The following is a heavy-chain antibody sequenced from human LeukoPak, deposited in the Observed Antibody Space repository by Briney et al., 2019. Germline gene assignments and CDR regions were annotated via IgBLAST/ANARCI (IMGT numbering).Heavy chain of an antibody. J-gene: IGHJ4*02. CDR1: GYTLIDYD. D-gene: IGHD2-2*01. Sequence: ASVKFSCKASGYTLIDYDINWVRQATGQGLQWMGWMSPHRGSTGYAQRFQGRVTMTRDTSISTAYMELTNLRSEDTAVYFCARARGGYCSSTSTCSYYFDYWGQGTVVTVSS. CDR3: ARARGGYCSSTSTCSYYFDY. CDR2: MSPHRGST. V-gene: IGHV1-8*01.